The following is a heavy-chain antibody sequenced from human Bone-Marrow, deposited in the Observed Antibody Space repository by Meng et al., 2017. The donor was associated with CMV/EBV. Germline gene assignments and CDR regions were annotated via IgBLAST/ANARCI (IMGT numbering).Heavy chain of an antibody. CDR1: GGSVNSGSYY. D-gene: IGHD2-2*01. CDR2: IYYSGST. Sequence: LRLSCTVSGGSVNSGSYYWSWIRQPPGKGLEWIGYIYYSGSTYYNPSLKSRVTISVDTSKNQFSLKLSSVTAADTAVYYCARESSWYAPWGQGTLVTFSS. V-gene: IGHV4-30-4*08. CDR3: ARESSWYAP. J-gene: IGHJ5*02.